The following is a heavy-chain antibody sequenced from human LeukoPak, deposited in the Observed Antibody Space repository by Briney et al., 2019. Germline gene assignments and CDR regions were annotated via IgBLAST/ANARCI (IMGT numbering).Heavy chain of an antibody. V-gene: IGHV4-4*02. D-gene: IGHD1-20*01. CDR3: ARVNRYNWNYVDY. CDR2: INHSGST. CDR1: GGSISSSNW. J-gene: IGHJ4*02. Sequence: PSETLSLTCAVSGGSISSSNWWSWVRQPPGKGLEWIGEINHSGSTNYNPSLKSRVTISVDTSKNQFSLKLSSVTAADTAVYYCARVNRYNWNYVDYWGQGTLVTVSS.